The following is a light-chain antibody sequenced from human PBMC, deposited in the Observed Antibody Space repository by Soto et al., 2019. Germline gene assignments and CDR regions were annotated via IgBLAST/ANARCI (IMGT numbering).Light chain of an antibody. CDR1: SSDVGGYTY. CDR3: SSYTSSSAPSAV. V-gene: IGLV2-14*01. Sequence: QSALTQPASVSGSPGQSITISCTGTSSDVGGYTYVSWYQQHPGKAPKLMIYDVSNRPSGVSNRFSGSKSGNTASLTISGLQAEDEADYFCSSYTSSSAPSAVFGGGTQLTVL. CDR2: DVS. J-gene: IGLJ7*01.